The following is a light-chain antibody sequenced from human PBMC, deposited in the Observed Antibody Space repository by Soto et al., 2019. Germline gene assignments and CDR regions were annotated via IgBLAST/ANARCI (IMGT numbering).Light chain of an antibody. Sequence: EIVLTQSPGTLSLSPGERATLSCRASQSVSTNYLAWYQQKPGQAPKVLIYRASSRATGVPDRFSGSGSGTDFTLTITRLEPEDFAAYYCQQYGSSPLTFGGGTKVDI. CDR3: QQYGSSPLT. CDR1: QSVSTNY. V-gene: IGKV3-20*01. J-gene: IGKJ4*01. CDR2: RAS.